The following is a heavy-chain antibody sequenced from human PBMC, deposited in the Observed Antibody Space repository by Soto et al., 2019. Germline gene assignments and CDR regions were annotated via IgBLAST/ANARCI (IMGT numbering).Heavy chain of an antibody. D-gene: IGHD3-22*01. Sequence: VSVKVCCKASGYTFTGYYMHWVRQAPGQGLEWMGWINPNSGGTNYAQKFQGRVTMTRDTSISTAYMELSRLRSDHTAVYYCPSTYYYDSSGYLLGYWGQGTLVTVSS. CDR3: PSTYYYDSSGYLLGY. J-gene: IGHJ4*02. V-gene: IGHV1-2*02. CDR2: INPNSGGT. CDR1: GYTFTGYY.